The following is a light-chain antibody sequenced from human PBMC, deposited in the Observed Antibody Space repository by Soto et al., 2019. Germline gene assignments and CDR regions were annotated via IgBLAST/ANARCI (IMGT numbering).Light chain of an antibody. CDR1: QSVSSSY. CDR2: GAS. J-gene: IGKJ3*01. CDR3: QQDGSSLFT. V-gene: IGKV3-20*01. Sequence: EIVLTQSPGTLSLSPEERATLSCRASQSVSSSYLAWYQQKPGQAPRLLIYGASSRATGIPDRFSGSGSGTEFTLTISRLEPEDFAVYYCQQDGSSLFTFGPGTKVDIK.